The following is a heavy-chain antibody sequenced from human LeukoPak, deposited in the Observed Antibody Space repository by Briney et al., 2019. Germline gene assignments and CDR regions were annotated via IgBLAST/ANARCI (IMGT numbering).Heavy chain of an antibody. CDR2: IYSAGSI. CDR3: AREGRGTDAFDI. Sequence: GGSLRLSCVASGLIVSSNYMTWVRQAPGKGLEGASIIYSAGSIDYADSVKGRFTISRDNSKNTVYLQMNNVTGADTAVYYCAREGRGTDAFDIWGQGTIVTVSS. CDR1: GLIVSSNY. D-gene: IGHD3-16*01. V-gene: IGHV3-66*01. J-gene: IGHJ3*02.